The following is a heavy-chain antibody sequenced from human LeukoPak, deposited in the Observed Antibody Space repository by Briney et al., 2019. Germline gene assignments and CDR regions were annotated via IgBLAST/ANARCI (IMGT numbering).Heavy chain of an antibody. V-gene: IGHV4-4*09. Sequence: PSETLSLTCTVSGGSISSYYRSWIRQPPGKGLEWIGYIYTSGSTNYNPSLKSRVTISVDTSKNQFSLKLSSVTAADTAVYYCATTGRVDYWGQGTLVTVSS. J-gene: IGHJ4*02. CDR2: IYTSGST. CDR1: GGSISSYY. CDR3: ATTGRVDY. D-gene: IGHD3-10*01.